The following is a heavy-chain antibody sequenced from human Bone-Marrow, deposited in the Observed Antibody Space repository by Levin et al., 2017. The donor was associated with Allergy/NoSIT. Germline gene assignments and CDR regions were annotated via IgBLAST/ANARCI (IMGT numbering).Heavy chain of an antibody. CDR3: ARTRRFGAELGVGFDH. D-gene: IGHD3-10*01. J-gene: IGHJ4*02. CDR2: IYPGDSDT. V-gene: IGHV5-51*01. CDR1: GYKFTNYW. Sequence: GESLKISCQASGYKFTNYWIGWVRQMPGKGLEWMGIIYPGDSDTKYNPSFEGQITISADKSITAAYLQWGSLKASDTAMYYCARTRRFGAELGVGFDHWGQGTLVTVSS.